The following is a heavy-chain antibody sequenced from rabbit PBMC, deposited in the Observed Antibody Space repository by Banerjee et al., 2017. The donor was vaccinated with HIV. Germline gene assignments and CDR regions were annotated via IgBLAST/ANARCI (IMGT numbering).Heavy chain of an antibody. D-gene: IGHD1-1*01. J-gene: IGHJ4*01. CDR3: ARDLTGVIGWNFNL. Sequence: QEQLKESGGGLVQPGGSLKLSCKASGFDFSGYYMSWVRQAPGKGLEWIGCINTSSGNTVYASWAKGRLTISKTSWTTVTLQMTSLTAADTATYFCARDLTGVIGWNFNLWGPGTLVTVS. V-gene: IGHV1S45*01. CDR2: INTSSGNT. CDR1: GFDFSGYYM.